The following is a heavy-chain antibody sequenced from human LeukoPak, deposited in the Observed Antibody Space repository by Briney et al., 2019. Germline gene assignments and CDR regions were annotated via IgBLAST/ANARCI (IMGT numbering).Heavy chain of an antibody. Sequence: SGGSLRLSCAAPGFTFSSYAMHWVRHAPGKGLEWVAVISYDGSNKYYAGSVKGRFTISRDNSKNTLYLQMNSLRAEDTAVYYCARPQWELGIGAFDIWGQGTMVTVSS. CDR2: ISYDGSNK. J-gene: IGHJ3*02. CDR1: GFTFSSYA. D-gene: IGHD1-26*01. V-gene: IGHV3-30-3*01. CDR3: ARPQWELGIGAFDI.